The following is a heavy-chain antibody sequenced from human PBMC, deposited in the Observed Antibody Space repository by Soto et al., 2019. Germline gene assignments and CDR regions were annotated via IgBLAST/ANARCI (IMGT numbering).Heavy chain of an antibody. Sequence: PGGSLRLSCAASGFTFSSYWMHWVRQAPGKGLGWVAIIWYDGSNKYYADSVKGRFTISRDNSRNTLYLQMNSLRAEDTALYYCARADCTGAYCYSWTFNYGVDVWGQGTTVTVSS. J-gene: IGHJ6*02. CDR2: IWYDGSNK. V-gene: IGHV3-33*08. CDR3: ARADCTGAYCYSWTFNYGVDV. D-gene: IGHD2-15*01. CDR1: GFTFSSYW.